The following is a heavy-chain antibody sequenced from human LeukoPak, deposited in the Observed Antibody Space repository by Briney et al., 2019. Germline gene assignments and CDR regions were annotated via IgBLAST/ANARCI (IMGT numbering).Heavy chain of an antibody. V-gene: IGHV1-58*02. CDR2: IVVGSSNT. Sequence: SVNLSCTASGFTFTTSATQWVRQARGQRPEWIGWIVVGSSNTNYAQKFQDRVTITRDKSTGTAYMELSRLRSDDTAVYYCAAELEMATDAFDIWGQGTMVTVSS. CDR3: AAELEMATDAFDI. CDR1: GFTFTTSA. D-gene: IGHD5-24*01. J-gene: IGHJ3*02.